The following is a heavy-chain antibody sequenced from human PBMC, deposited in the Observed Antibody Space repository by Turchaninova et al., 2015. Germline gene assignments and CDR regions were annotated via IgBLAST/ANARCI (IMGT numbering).Heavy chain of an antibody. CDR1: GFSLSSPGVG. Sequence: QITLKESGPTLVKPTQTLTLTCTFSGFSLSSPGVGVGWIRQPPGTALECLALIYCDDDMRHSPSLRSRPTSPKDTSKNQVDLTMTNMDPVDTATYYCAHRRVTSTMFDPWGQGTLVIVSS. CDR2: IYCDDDM. J-gene: IGHJ5*02. V-gene: IGHV2-5*02. CDR3: AHRRVTSTMFDP. D-gene: IGHD1-1*01.